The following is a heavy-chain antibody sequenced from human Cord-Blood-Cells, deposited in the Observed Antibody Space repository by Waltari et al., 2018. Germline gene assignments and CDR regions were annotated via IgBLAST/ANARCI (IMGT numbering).Heavy chain of an antibody. J-gene: IGHJ4*02. V-gene: IGHV3-73*02. CDR1: GFTSGGSA. D-gene: IGHD6-13*01. CDR2: IRSKANSYAT. Sequence: EVQLVESGGGLVQPGGSLKLTCAASGFTSGGSAMSWVPQASGKGLEWVGRIRSKANSYATAYAASVKGRFTISRDDSKNTAYLQMNSLKTEDTAVYYCTRHSHSSPTDYWGQGTLVTVSS. CDR3: TRHSHSSPTDY.